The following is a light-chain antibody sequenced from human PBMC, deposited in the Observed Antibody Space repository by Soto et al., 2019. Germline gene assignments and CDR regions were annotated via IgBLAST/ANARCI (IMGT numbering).Light chain of an antibody. J-gene: IGLJ1*01. CDR2: DVT. CDR1: SSDVGGYIY. Sequence: QSALTQPASVSGSPGQSITISCTGTSSDVGGYIYVSWYQQHPGKAPKLMIYDVTSRPSGVSYRFSGSKSGNTASLTISGLQAEDEADYYCSSHKTSSPYVFGTGTKFTVL. V-gene: IGLV2-14*01. CDR3: SSHKTSSPYV.